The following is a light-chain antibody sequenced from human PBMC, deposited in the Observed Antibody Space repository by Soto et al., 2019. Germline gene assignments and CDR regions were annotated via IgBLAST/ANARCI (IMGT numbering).Light chain of an antibody. J-gene: IGKJ4*01. Sequence: VLTESTGTLSLSPAERATLSCRASQSLSSSYLAWYQQKPGQAPRLLIYGASSRATGIPDRFSGSGSGTDFTLTISRLEPEDFAVYYCQQFATSPLTFGGGTKVDIK. V-gene: IGKV3-20*01. CDR1: QSLSSSY. CDR3: QQFATSPLT. CDR2: GAS.